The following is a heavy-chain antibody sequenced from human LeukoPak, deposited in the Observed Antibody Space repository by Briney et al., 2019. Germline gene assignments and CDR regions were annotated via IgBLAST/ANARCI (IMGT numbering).Heavy chain of an antibody. CDR1: GFPFSGYE. D-gene: IGHD5-24*01. CDR2: ISSTSATT. Sequence: GGSLRLSCRGSGFPFSGYEMNWVRQAPGKGLEWVSYISSTSATTKYSESVKGRFTISRDNAQESLYLQMTSLSAADTAVYYCVRDRVRMAPAWGRGTTVIVSS. J-gene: IGHJ6*02. CDR3: VRDRVRMAPA. V-gene: IGHV3-48*03.